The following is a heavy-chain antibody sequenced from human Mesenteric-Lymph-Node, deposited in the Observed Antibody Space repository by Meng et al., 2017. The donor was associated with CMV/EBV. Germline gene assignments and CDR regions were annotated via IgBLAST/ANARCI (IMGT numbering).Heavy chain of an antibody. CDR2: MNPNNGNT. V-gene: IGHV1-8*01. J-gene: IGHJ4*02. CDR1: GYTFTNYD. CDR3: ARSVEWGGYFDY. D-gene: IGHD3-3*01. Sequence: ASVKVSCKTSGYTFTNYDISWVRQATGQGLEWMGWMNPNNGNTGYAQKFQGRVTMTRNTPITTAYMELSSLRSEDTAVYYCARSVEWGGYFDYWGQGTLVTVSS.